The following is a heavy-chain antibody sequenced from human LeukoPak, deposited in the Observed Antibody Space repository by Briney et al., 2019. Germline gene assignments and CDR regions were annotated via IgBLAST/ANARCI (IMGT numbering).Heavy chain of an antibody. CDR3: AREVEYPDDAFDI. CDR2: IYYSGST. D-gene: IGHD1-1*01. V-gene: IGHV4-39*07. CDR1: GGSISSSSYY. Sequence: SETLSLTCTVSGGSISSSSYYWGWIRQPPGKGLEWIGSIYYSGSTYYNPSLKSRVTISVDTSKNQFSLKLSSVTAADTAVYYCAREVEYPDDAFDIWGQGTMVTVSS. J-gene: IGHJ3*02.